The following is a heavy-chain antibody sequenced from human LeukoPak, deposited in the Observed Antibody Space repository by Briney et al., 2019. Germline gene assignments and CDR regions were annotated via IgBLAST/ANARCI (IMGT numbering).Heavy chain of an antibody. CDR2: INPSGTST. D-gene: IGHD3-22*01. Sequence: ASVKVSCKASGYTFTGYYMHWVRQAPGQGLECMGIINPSGTSTSYAQKFQGRVTMTRDMSTSTVYMELSSLRSEDTAVYYCARGRHYYDSSDYYYEGDAFDIWGQGTMVTVSS. J-gene: IGHJ3*02. V-gene: IGHV1-46*01. CDR1: GYTFTGYY. CDR3: ARGRHYYDSSDYYYEGDAFDI.